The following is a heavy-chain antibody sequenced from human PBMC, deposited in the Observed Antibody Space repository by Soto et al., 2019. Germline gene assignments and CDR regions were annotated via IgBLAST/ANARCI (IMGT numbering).Heavy chain of an antibody. J-gene: IGHJ4*02. V-gene: IGHV3-30*03. CDR3: ARSSSSGRSPAGNY. CDR2: ISYDGSNK. Sequence: GALSLSCAASGLTFSSYGMAWVRQAPGKGLEWVAVISYDGSNKYYADSVKGRFTISRDNSKKTLYLQMKSLRAEDTAVYYCARSSSSGRSPAGNYWGQGTLVTVSS. D-gene: IGHD3-10*01. CDR1: GLTFSSYG.